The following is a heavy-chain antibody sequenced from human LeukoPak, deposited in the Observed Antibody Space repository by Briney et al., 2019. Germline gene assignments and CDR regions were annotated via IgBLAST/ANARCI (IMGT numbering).Heavy chain of an antibody. Sequence: ASVKVSCKASGYTFTGYYMHWVRQAPGQGLEWMGWINPNSGGTNYAQKFQGRVTMTRDTSISTAYMELSRLRSDDTAVYYCARYYGSGSTINFDPWGQGTLVTVTS. CDR3: ARYYGSGSTINFDP. CDR1: GYTFTGYY. D-gene: IGHD3-10*01. J-gene: IGHJ5*02. CDR2: INPNSGGT. V-gene: IGHV1-2*02.